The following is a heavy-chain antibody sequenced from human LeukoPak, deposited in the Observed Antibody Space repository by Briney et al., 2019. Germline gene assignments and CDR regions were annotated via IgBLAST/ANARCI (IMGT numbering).Heavy chain of an antibody. V-gene: IGHV3-21*01. D-gene: IGHD6-13*01. Sequence: GSLRLSCAASGFTFSSYSMNWVRQAPGKGLEWVSSISSSSSYIYYADSVKGRFTISRDNAKNSLYLQMNSLRAEDTAVYYCARDPTAGTSFDYWGQGTLVTVSS. CDR1: GFTFSSYS. J-gene: IGHJ4*02. CDR2: ISSSSSYI. CDR3: ARDPTAGTSFDY.